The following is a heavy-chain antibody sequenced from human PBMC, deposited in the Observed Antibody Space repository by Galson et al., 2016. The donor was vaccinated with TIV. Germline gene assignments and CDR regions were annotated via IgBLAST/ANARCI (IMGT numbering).Heavy chain of an antibody. V-gene: IGHV3-9*01. CDR3: AKCLSPTSWGAYNDGMDV. D-gene: IGHD2-21*01. CDR1: GFTFDDHA. CDR2: ISWRSDFI. Sequence: SLRLSCAASGFTFDDHAMHWVRQPPGKGLEWVSGISWRSDFIGYADSVKGRFTISRDNAQNSLYLQMNSLRAEDTAIYFCAKCLSPTSWGAYNDGMDVWGQGTTVTVAS. J-gene: IGHJ6*02.